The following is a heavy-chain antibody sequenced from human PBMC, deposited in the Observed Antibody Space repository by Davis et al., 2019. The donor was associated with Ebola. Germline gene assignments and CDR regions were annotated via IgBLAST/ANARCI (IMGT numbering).Heavy chain of an antibody. J-gene: IGHJ6*04. CDR3: AKEKSSGWYLIDYGMDV. V-gene: IGHV3-30-3*01. CDR2: ISYDGSNK. CDR1: GFTFSSYA. Sequence: GESLKISCAASGFTFSSYAMHWVRQAPGKGLEWVAVISYDGSNKYYADSVKGRFTISRDNFKNTLYLQMNSLRAEDTAVYYCAKEKSSGWYLIDYGMDVWGKGTTVTASS. D-gene: IGHD6-19*01.